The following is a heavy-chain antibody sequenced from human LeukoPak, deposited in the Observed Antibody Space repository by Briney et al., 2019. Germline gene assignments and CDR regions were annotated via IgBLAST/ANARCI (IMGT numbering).Heavy chain of an antibody. CDR1: GFTFSSYW. J-gene: IGHJ6*02. Sequence: GGSLRLSCAASGFTFSSYWMHWVRQAPGKGLVWVSRINSDGSSTSYADSVKGRFTISRDNAKNTLYLQMNSLRAEDTAVYYCARGVVVPAAMLHYYYYYGMDVWGQGTTVTVSS. CDR3: ARGVVVPAAMLHYYYYYGMDV. CDR2: INSDGSST. D-gene: IGHD2-2*01. V-gene: IGHV3-74*01.